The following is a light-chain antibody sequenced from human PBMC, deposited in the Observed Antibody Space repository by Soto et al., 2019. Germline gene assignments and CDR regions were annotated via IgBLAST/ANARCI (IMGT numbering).Light chain of an antibody. CDR3: QSYDSSLSGYV. J-gene: IGLJ1*01. CDR1: SSNIGARYD. Sequence: QPVLTQPPSVSGAPGQRVTISCTGRSSNIGARYDVHWYQQLPGTAPKLLIYGNSNRPSGVPDRFSGSKSGTSASLAITGLQAEDEADYYCQSYDSSLSGYVFGTGTKLTVL. V-gene: IGLV1-40*01. CDR2: GNS.